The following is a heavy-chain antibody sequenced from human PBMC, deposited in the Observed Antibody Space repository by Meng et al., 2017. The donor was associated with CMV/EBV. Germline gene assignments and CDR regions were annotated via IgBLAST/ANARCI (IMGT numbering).Heavy chain of an antibody. D-gene: IGHD6-13*01. J-gene: IGHJ6*02. CDR1: GFTFSSYS. CDR3: AREAGYSSSWYDGGGDYYYYYGMDV. V-gene: IGHV3-21*01. CDR2: ISSSSSYI. Sequence: LSLTCAASGFTFSSYSMNWVRQAPGKGLEWVSSISSSSSYIYYADSVKGRFTISRDNAKNSLYLQMNSLRAEDTAVYYCAREAGYSSSWYDGGGDYYYYYGMDVWGQGTTVTVSS.